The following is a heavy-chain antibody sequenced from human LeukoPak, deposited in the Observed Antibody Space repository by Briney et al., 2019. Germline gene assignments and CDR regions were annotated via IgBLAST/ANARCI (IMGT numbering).Heavy chain of an antibody. Sequence: SQTLSLTCTVSGGSISSGGYYWSWIRQHPGKGLEWIGYIYYSGSTYYNPSLKSRVTISVDTSKNQFSLKLSSVTAADTAVYYCARGRSGYTRGDYWGQGTLVTVSS. V-gene: IGHV4-31*03. D-gene: IGHD5-12*01. CDR1: GGSISSGGYY. J-gene: IGHJ4*02. CDR2: IYYSGST. CDR3: ARGRSGYTRGDY.